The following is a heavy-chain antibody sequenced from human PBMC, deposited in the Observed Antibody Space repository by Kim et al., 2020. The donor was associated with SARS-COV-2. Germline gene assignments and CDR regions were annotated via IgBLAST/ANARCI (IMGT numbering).Heavy chain of an antibody. CDR2: IKQDGSEK. CDR3: AREGSSWGFYYYYYGMDV. J-gene: IGHJ6*02. V-gene: IGHV3-7*01. CDR1: GFTFSSYW. D-gene: IGHD6-13*01. Sequence: GGSLRLSCAASGFTFSSYWMSWVRQAPGKGLEWVANIKQDGSEKYYVDSVKGRFTISRDNAKNSLYLQMNSLRAEDTAVYYCAREGSSWGFYYYYYGMDVWGQGTTVTVSS.